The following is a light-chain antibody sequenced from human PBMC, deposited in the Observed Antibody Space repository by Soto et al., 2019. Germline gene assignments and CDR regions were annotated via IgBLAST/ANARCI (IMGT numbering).Light chain of an antibody. CDR2: GAS. Sequence: EIVMTQSPATLSVSPGDRATFSCRASQSVSSNLAWYQQRPGQAPRLLIYGASTRATGIPARFRGSGSGTEFTLTISSLQSEDFAVYYCQHYNYWPPYTFGQGTKLEIK. CDR1: QSVSSN. CDR3: QHYNYWPPYT. J-gene: IGKJ2*01. V-gene: IGKV3-15*01.